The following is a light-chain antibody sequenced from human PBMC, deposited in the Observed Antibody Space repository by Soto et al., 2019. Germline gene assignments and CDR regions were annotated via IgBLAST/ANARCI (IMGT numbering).Light chain of an antibody. J-gene: IGKJ1*01. CDR1: QGISNY. V-gene: IGKV1-27*01. Sequence: DIQMTQSPSSLSASVGNRVTITCRASQGISNYLAWYQQKPGKVPKLLIYAASTLQSGVPSRFSGSGTGTDFTLTITSLHPEDVSTYYCQKYSSARWTFGQGTKVEI. CDR3: QKYSSARWT. CDR2: AAS.